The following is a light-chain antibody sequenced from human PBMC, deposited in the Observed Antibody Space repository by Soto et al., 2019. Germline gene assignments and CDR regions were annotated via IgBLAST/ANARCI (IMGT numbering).Light chain of an antibody. J-gene: IGLJ2*01. CDR2: ANN. CDR1: SSNIGAGYA. CDR3: QSYDNSHDWDVV. Sequence: QSVLTQPPSVSGAPGQRVTISCTGSSSNIGAGYAVHWYQQLPGTAPKLLISANNNRPSGVPDRFSGSKSGTSASLAITGLQAEDEADYYCQSYDNSHDWDVVFGGGTKLTVL. V-gene: IGLV1-40*01.